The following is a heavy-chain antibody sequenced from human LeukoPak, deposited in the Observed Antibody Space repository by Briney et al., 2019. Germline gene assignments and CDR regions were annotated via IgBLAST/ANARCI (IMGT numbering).Heavy chain of an antibody. J-gene: IGHJ4*02. CDR2: IIPIFGTA. CDR3: ASGPANYYDSSGHPPFDY. Sequence: SVKVSCKASGGTFSSYAISWVRQAPGQGLEWMGRIIPIFGTANYAQKFQGRVTITTDESTSTAYMELSSLRSEDTAVYYCASGPANYYDSSGHPPFDYWGQGTLVTVSS. CDR1: GGTFSSYA. D-gene: IGHD3-22*01. V-gene: IGHV1-69*05.